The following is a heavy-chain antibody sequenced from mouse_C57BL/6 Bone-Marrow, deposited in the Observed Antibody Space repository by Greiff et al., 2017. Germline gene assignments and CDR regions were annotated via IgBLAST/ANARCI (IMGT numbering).Heavy chain of an antibody. CDR1: GYTFTNYW. J-gene: IGHJ4*01. Sequence: QVQLQQSGAELVRPGTSVKMSCKASGYTFTNYWIGWAKQRPGHGLEWIGDIYPGGGYTNYNEKFKGKDTLTVDKSSSTAYMQFSSLTSEDSAIYYCARLGVWYAMDYWGQGTSVTVSS. V-gene: IGHV1-63*01. CDR2: IYPGGGYT. CDR3: ARLGVWYAMDY.